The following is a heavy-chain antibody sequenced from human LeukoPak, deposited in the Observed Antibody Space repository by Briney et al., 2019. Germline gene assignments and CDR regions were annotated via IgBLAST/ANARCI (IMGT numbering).Heavy chain of an antibody. CDR1: GGSISSYY. Sequence: SETLSLTCSVSGGSISSYYWSWIRQPAGKGLEWIGRIYTSGSTNYNPSLKSRVTISVDTSKNQFSLKLSSVTAADTAVYYCARGPRETITIFGVVIINNWFDPWGQGTLVTVSS. CDR2: IYTSGST. CDR3: ARGPRETITIFGVVIINNWFDP. V-gene: IGHV4-4*07. D-gene: IGHD3-3*01. J-gene: IGHJ5*02.